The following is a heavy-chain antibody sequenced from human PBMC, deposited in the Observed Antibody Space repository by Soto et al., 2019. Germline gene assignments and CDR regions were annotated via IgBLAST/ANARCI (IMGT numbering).Heavy chain of an antibody. V-gene: IGHV3-30*18. D-gene: IGHD6-19*01. CDR3: AKDWGSSGWFNWFDS. J-gene: IGHJ5*01. CDR1: GFTLSNTG. Sequence: QVQLVESGGGVVQPGRSLRLSCVVSGFTLSNTGVHWVRQAPGQGLEWVSMISHDGFSQYYLDSVKGRFTISRDNSKNAVYLQMCSLSPEDTSVYYCAKDWGSSGWFNWFDSWGQGTLVTVSS. CDR2: ISHDGFSQ.